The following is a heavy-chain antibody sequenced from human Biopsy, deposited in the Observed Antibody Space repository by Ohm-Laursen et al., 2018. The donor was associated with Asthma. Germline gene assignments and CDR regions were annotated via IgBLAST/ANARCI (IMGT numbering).Heavy chain of an antibody. Sequence: SLRLSCSAFGFAFRDFNINWVRQAPGKGLQWIASINSAGSYIYYADSVKGRFTISRDNAKNSLFLQMNNLRAEDTAVYYCARWQDFSMARGFDYWGQGTLVTVSS. V-gene: IGHV3-21*01. CDR1: GFAFRDFN. J-gene: IGHJ4*02. CDR3: ARWQDFSMARGFDY. CDR2: INSAGSYI. D-gene: IGHD2/OR15-2a*01.